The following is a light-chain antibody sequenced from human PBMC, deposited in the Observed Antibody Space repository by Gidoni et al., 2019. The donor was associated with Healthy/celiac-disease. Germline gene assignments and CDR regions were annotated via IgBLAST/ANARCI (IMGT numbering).Light chain of an antibody. CDR3: YSAADNNLRNV. CDR2: KDS. CDR1: VLAKKY. Sequence: SYELTQPSSVSVSPGQTARITCSGDVLAKKYARWFQQKPGQAPVLVIYKDSERPSGIPERFSGSSSGTTVTLTISGAQVEDEADYYCYSAADNNLRNVFGTGTKVTVL. J-gene: IGLJ1*01. V-gene: IGLV3-27*01.